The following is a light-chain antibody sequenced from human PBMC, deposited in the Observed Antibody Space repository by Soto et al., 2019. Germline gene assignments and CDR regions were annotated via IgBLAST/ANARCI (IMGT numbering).Light chain of an antibody. CDR1: SSDVGAYNY. Sequence: QSVLTQPASVSGSPGQSITISCTGTSSDVGAYNYVSWYQQHPDKAPKLMIYDVSNRPSGVSDRFSGSKSGNTASLTISGLQAEDEADYYCNSYTTSSTLVFGGGTQLTVL. CDR3: NSYTTSSTLV. CDR2: DVS. V-gene: IGLV2-14*03. J-gene: IGLJ2*01.